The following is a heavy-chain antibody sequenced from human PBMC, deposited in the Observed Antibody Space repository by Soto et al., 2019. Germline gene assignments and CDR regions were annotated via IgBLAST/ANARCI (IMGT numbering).Heavy chain of an antibody. Sequence: XSVKVSGKASGYNFKTYGITWVRQAPVLGLEWVGWISAYNGNTNYGQKFQGRVTMTTDASTTTAYMELRGLRSDDTAVYFCARDFGNDLSAPGAVFDSWGQGTLVTVSS. D-gene: IGHD3-16*01. CDR1: GYNFKTYG. J-gene: IGHJ4*02. CDR2: ISAYNGNT. CDR3: ARDFGNDLSAPGAVFDS. V-gene: IGHV1-18*01.